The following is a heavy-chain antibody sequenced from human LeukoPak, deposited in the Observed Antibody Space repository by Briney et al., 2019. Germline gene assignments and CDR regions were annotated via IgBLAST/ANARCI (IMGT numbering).Heavy chain of an antibody. CDR3: ARDSPGGSSSRTDY. Sequence: PGGSLRLSCAASGFTFSDYYMSWIRQAPGKGLEWVSYISSGSSYTNYADSVKGRFTISRDNAKNSLYLQMNSLRAEDTAVYYCARDSPGGSSSRTDYWGQGTTVTVSS. CDR1: GFTFSDYY. D-gene: IGHD6-13*01. V-gene: IGHV3-11*06. J-gene: IGHJ4*03. CDR2: ISSGSSYT.